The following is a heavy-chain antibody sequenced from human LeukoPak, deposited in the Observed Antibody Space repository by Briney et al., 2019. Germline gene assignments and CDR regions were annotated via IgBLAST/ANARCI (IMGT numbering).Heavy chain of an antibody. CDR3: ARDDSGSYHQLGV. D-gene: IGHD1-26*01. Sequence: PSETLSLTCTVSGDSISTYYWSWIRQPPRKGLEWIGYIYYSGSTNYNPSLKSRVTISVDTSKNQFSLKLISVTAADTAVYYCARDDSGSYHQLGVWGQGTTVTVSS. CDR1: GDSISTYY. J-gene: IGHJ6*02. CDR2: IYYSGST. V-gene: IGHV4-59*01.